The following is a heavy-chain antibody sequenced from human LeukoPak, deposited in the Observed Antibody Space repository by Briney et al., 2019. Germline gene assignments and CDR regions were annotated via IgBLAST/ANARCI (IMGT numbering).Heavy chain of an antibody. Sequence: ASVKVSCKASGGTFSSYAISWVRQAPGQGLEWMGGIIPIFGTANYAQKFQGRVTITADKSTSTAYMELSSLRSEDTAVYYCASPDTAMGVFDYWGQGTLVTVSS. CDR2: IIPIFGTA. D-gene: IGHD5-18*01. CDR1: GGTFSSYA. CDR3: ASPDTAMGVFDY. V-gene: IGHV1-69*06. J-gene: IGHJ4*02.